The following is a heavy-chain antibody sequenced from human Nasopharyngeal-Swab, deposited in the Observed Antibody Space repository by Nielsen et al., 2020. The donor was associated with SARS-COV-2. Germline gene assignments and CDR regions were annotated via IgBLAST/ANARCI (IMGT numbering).Heavy chain of an antibody. V-gene: IGHV1-69*13. CDR1: GGTFSSYA. J-gene: IGHJ6*02. CDR2: IIPIFGTA. CDR3: ARRPYSSSSGDYYYGMGV. Sequence: SLKVSCKASGGTFSSYAISWVRQAPGQGLEWMGGIIPIFGTANYAQKFQGRVTITADESTSTAYMELSSLRSEDTAVYYCARRPYSSSSGDYYYGMGVWGQGTTVTVSS. D-gene: IGHD6-6*01.